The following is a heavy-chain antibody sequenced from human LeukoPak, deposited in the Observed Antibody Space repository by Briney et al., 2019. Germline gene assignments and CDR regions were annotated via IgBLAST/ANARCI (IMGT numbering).Heavy chain of an antibody. Sequence: SETLSLTCTVSGGSISSYYWSWIRQPPGKGLEWIGSIYYSGSTNYNPSLKSRVTISVDTSKNQFSLKLSSVTAADTAVYYCARDHTAMVFDYWGQGTLVTVSS. CDR1: GGSISSYY. CDR3: ARDHTAMVFDY. D-gene: IGHD5-18*01. V-gene: IGHV4-59*12. CDR2: IYYSGST. J-gene: IGHJ4*02.